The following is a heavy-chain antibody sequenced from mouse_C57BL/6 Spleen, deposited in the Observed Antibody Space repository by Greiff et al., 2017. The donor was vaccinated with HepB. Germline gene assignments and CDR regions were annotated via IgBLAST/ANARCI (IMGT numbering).Heavy chain of an antibody. CDR2: INPSNGGT. D-gene: IGHD2-1*01. V-gene: IGHV1-53*01. J-gene: IGHJ3*01. CDR1: GYTFTSYW. CDR3: ARSGGNYLAWFAY. Sequence: QVQLKQPGTELVKPGASVKLSCKASGYTFTSYWMHWVKQRPGQGLEWIGNINPSNGGTNYNEKFKSKATLTVDKSSSTAYMQLSSLTSEDSAVYYCARSGGNYLAWFAYWGQGTLVTVSA.